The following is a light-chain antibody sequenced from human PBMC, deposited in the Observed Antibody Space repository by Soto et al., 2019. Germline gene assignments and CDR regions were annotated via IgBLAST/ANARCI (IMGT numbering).Light chain of an antibody. J-gene: IGKJ1*01. CDR1: QSVSSSY. Sequence: EIVLTQSPGTLSLSPGERATLSCRASQSVSSSYLAWYQQKRGQPPRLLLYGGSIRATGTPDRFSGSGSGTEFTLTISRLEPEDVGVYYCQQYGFSPTFGQGTKVELK. CDR2: GGS. CDR3: QQYGFSPT. V-gene: IGKV3-20*01.